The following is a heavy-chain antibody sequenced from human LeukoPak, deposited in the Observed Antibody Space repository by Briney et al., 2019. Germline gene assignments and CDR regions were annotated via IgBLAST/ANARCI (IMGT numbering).Heavy chain of an antibody. V-gene: IGHV3-15*01. CDR2: IKSKTDGGTT. Sequence: KSGGSLRLSCAASGFTFSNAWMSWVRQAPGKGLEWVGRIKSKTDGGTTDYAAPVKGRFTISRDDSKNTLYLQMNSLKTEDTAVYYCTTDLLYIARNFDYWGQGTLVTVSS. CDR1: GFTFSNAW. CDR3: TTDLLYIARNFDY. J-gene: IGHJ4*02. D-gene: IGHD2-2*02.